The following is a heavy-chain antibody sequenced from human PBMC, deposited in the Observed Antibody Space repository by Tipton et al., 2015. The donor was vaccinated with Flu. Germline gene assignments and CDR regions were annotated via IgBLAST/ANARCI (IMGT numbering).Heavy chain of an antibody. CDR2: IYHSGSA. J-gene: IGHJ6*02. D-gene: IGHD2-2*01. CDR1: GGSISNSRFY. V-gene: IGHV4-39*01. Sequence: TLSLTCTVSGGSISNSRFYWGWLRQPPGKGLEWIGSIYHSGSAYYSVSLESRVTISVDTSKNQFSLKLTSVTAADTAVYYCATLVPAAINYGMGVWGQGTTVTVSS. CDR3: ATLVPAAINYGMGV.